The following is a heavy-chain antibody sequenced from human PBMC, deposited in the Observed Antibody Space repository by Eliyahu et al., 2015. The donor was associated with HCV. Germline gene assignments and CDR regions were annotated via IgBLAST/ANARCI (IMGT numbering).Heavy chain of an antibody. CDR3: AKVTNNWFDP. V-gene: IGHV3-23*01. CDR2: ISGSGSTT. CDR1: GFTFTNYA. Sequence: EVQLLESGGGLVQPGGSLRLSCAASGFTFTNYAMSWVRQATVKGLEWVSLISGSGSTTYYADSVKGRFTISRDNSKSTLYLQMNSLRAEDTAIYYCAKVTNNWFDPWGQGTLVTVSS. J-gene: IGHJ5*02. D-gene: IGHD1-1*01.